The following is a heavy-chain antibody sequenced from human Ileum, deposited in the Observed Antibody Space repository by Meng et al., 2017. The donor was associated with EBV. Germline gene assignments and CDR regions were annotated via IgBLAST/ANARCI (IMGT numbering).Heavy chain of an antibody. Sequence: QDHIVKSVGEVKKPGGSVNVSCKASGYIFTTYSVHGVRQAPGQRLEWMGWINADNSNTEYSQKFQGRVTITSDTSASTAHMELSSLTSEDTAIYYCTRCYSGGVCDYFDYWGQGTLVTVSS. CDR3: TRCYSGGVCDYFDY. D-gene: IGHD2-8*02. J-gene: IGHJ4*02. V-gene: IGHV1-3*01. CDR2: INADNSNT. CDR1: GYIFTTYS.